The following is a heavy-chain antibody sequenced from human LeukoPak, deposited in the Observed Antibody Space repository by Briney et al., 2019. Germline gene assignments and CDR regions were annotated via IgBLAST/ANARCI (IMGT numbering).Heavy chain of an antibody. D-gene: IGHD3-3*01. CDR2: IKQDGSEK. J-gene: IGHJ4*02. Sequence: AGGSLRLSCAASGFTFSSYAMHWVRQAPGKGLEWVANIKQDGSEKYYVDSVKGRFTISRDNAKNSLYLQMNSLRAEDTAVYYCARDPGDFWSGYYPDYWGQGTLVTVSS. V-gene: IGHV3-7*01. CDR1: GFTFSSYA. CDR3: ARDPGDFWSGYYPDY.